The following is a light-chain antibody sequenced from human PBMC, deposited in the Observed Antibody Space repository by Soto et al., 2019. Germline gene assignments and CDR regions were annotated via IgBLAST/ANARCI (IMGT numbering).Light chain of an antibody. V-gene: IGLV2-14*01. J-gene: IGLJ2*01. Sequence: QSALTQPASVSGSPGQSITISCTGTSNDVGGYNHVPWYQQHPGKAPKLIIYEVSYRPSGVSNRFSGSKSGSTASLTISGLQAEDEADYYCNSYRSTDTVVFGGGTKLTVL. CDR3: NSYRSTDTVV. CDR2: EVS. CDR1: SNDVGGYNH.